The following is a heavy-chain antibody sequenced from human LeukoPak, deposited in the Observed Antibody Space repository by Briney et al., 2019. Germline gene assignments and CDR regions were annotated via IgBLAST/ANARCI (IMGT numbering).Heavy chain of an antibody. CDR3: ALHRDGYKNGWFDP. V-gene: IGHV4-59*01. CDR2: IYYSGST. J-gene: IGHJ5*02. CDR1: GGSISSYY. Sequence: SETLSLTCAVSGGSISSYYWSWIRQPPGKGLEWIGYIYYSGSTNYNPSLKSRVTISVDTSKNQFSLKLSSVTAADTAVYYCALHRDGYKNGWFDPWGQGTLVTVSS. D-gene: IGHD5-24*01.